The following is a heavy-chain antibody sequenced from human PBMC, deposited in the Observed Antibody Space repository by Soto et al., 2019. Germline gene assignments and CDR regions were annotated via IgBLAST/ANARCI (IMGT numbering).Heavy chain of an antibody. V-gene: IGHV1-2*02. CDR3: ARVGPTGWFDP. Sequence: QVQLLQSGAEVKKPGASVKVSCKASGYSFTDYYMHWVRQAPGQGLEWMGWINTKTGGTNYAQRVQGRDTMTGDTSINTAYMEFSRLRSDDTAVYYCARVGPTGWFDPWGQGTVVTVSS. J-gene: IGHJ5*02. CDR1: GYSFTDYY. CDR2: INTKTGGT.